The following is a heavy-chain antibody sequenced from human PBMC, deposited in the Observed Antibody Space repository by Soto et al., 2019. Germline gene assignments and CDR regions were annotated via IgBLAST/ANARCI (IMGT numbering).Heavy chain of an antibody. J-gene: IGHJ6*02. CDR1: GFTFSSYG. Sequence: GGSLRLSCAASGFTFSSYGMHWVRQAPGKGLEWVALISFDGSNKYYADSVKGRFTISRDNSKNTLYLQMNSLRAEDTAVFYCAKANYYGSGSFYEVARYCGMDVWGQGTTVTVSS. D-gene: IGHD3-10*01. CDR3: AKANYYGSGSFYEVARYCGMDV. V-gene: IGHV3-30*18. CDR2: ISFDGSNK.